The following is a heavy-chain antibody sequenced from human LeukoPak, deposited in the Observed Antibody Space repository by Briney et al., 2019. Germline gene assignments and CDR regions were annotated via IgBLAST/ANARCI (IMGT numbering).Heavy chain of an antibody. V-gene: IGHV4-30-2*01. CDR2: IYHSGST. D-gene: IGHD4-17*01. CDR3: ARSYGDYVDWYFDL. J-gene: IGHJ2*01. Sequence: SETLSLTCAVSGGSISSGGYSWSWIRQPPGKGLEWIGYIYHSGSTYHNPSLKSRVTISVDRSKNQFSLKLSSVTAADTAVYYCARSYGDYVDWYFDLWGRGTLVTVSS. CDR1: GGSISSGGYS.